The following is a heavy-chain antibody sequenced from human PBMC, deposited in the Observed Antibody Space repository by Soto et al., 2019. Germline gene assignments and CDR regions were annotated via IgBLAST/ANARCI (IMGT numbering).Heavy chain of an antibody. CDR1: GGTFSSYS. J-gene: IGHJ4*02. CDR2: IIPIFGTA. CDR3: ARDGGRHSGGIDY. Sequence: QVQLVQSGAEVKKPGSSVTVSCKAPGGTFSSYSINWVRQAPGQGLEWMGEIIPIFGTANYAQKFQGRVTITADESTSTAYMELSSLRCEVRAVYYCARDGGRHSGGIDYWGQGTLVTVSS. V-gene: IGHV1-69*01. D-gene: IGHD1-26*01.